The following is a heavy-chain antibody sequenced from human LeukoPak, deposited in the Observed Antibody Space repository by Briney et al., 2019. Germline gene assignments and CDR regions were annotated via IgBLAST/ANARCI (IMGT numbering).Heavy chain of an antibody. J-gene: IGHJ5*02. CDR2: ISSSGSTI. CDR3: ASLPRYQTTAYNWFDP. Sequence: GGSLRLSCAASGFTFSDYYMSWIRQAPGKGLEWVSYISSSGSTIYYADSVKGRFTISRDNAKNSLYLQMNSLRAEDTAVYYCASLPRYQTTAYNWFDPWGQGTLVTVSS. D-gene: IGHD4-17*01. V-gene: IGHV3-11*01. CDR1: GFTFSDYY.